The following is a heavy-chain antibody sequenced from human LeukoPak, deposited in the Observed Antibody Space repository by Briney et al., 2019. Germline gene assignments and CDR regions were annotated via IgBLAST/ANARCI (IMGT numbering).Heavy chain of an antibody. J-gene: IGHJ4*02. D-gene: IGHD3-10*01. CDR3: ARASGHRRLSSFDY. CDR1: GGSFSGYY. Sequence: PSETLSLTCAVYGGSFSGYYWSWIRQPPGKGLEWIGYIYYSGSTNYNPSLKSRVTISVDTSKNQFSLKLSSVTAADTAVYYCARASGHRRLSSFDYWGQGTLVTVSS. V-gene: IGHV4-59*01. CDR2: IYYSGST.